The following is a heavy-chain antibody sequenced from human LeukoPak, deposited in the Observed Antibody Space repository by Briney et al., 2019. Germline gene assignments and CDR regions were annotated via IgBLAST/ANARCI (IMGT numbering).Heavy chain of an antibody. D-gene: IGHD2-2*01. V-gene: IGHV3-23*01. CDR2: ISGYGGGT. CDR1: GFTFRSYA. J-gene: IGHJ4*02. CDR3: AQASGYCSSITCPSDY. Sequence: TGGSLRLSCAASGFTFRSYAMSWVRQTPGKGLEWVSDISGYGGGTYYAVSVKGRFTISRDNSKNTLYLQMNSLRAEDTAVYYCAQASGYCSSITCPSDYWGQGTLVTVSS.